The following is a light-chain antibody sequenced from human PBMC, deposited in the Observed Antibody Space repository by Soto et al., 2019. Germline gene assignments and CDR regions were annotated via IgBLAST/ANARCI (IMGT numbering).Light chain of an antibody. J-gene: IGKJ4*01. CDR1: QSVSTY. CDR2: DAS. CDR3: QQRITWPLT. V-gene: IGKV3-11*01. Sequence: EIVLTQSPATLSLSPGERATLSCRASQSVSTYFAWYQQKPGQAPRLLIYDASNRATGIPARFSGSGSGTDFTLTISSLEPEDFAVYYCQQRITWPLTFGGGTKVEIK.